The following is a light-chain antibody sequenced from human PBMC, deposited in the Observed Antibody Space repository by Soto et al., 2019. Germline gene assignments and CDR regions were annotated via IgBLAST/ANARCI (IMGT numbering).Light chain of an antibody. J-gene: IGKJ4*01. CDR1: QSVSSN. V-gene: IGKV3-15*01. Sequence: EIAMTQSPATLSVSPGERATLSCRASQSVSSNLAWYQQKPGQAPRLLIYGASTRATGIPARFSGSGSGTEFTLTISSLEPEDFAVYYCQQRSNWPLTFGGGTKVDI. CDR2: GAS. CDR3: QQRSNWPLT.